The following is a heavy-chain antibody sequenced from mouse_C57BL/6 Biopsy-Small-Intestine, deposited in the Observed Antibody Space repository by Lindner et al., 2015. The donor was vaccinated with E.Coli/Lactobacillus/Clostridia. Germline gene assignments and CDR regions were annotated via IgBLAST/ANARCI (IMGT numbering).Heavy chain of an antibody. CDR3: ARYSHYGSSWGFDY. V-gene: IGHV1-82*01. D-gene: IGHD1-1*01. CDR1: GYAFSSSW. CDR2: IYPGDGDT. Sequence: VQLQESGPELVKPGASVKISCKASGYAFSSSWMNWVKQRPGKGLEWIGRIYPGDGDTNYNGKFKGKATLTADKSSSTAYMQLSSLTSEDSAVYFCARYSHYGSSWGFDYWGQGTTLTVSS. J-gene: IGHJ2*01.